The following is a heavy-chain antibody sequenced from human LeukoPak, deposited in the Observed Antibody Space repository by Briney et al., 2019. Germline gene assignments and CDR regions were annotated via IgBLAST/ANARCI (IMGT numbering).Heavy chain of an antibody. V-gene: IGHV6-1*01. D-gene: IGHD3-3*01. J-gene: IGHJ4*02. CDR2: TYYRSKWYN. CDR3: ARGLEWFLSGYFDY. Sequence: SQTLSLTCAISGDSVSSNSAAWNWLRQSPSRGLEWLGRTYYRSKWYNDYAVSVKSRITINPDTSKNQFSLQLNSVTPEDTAVYYCARGLEWFLSGYFDYWGQGTLVTVSS. CDR1: GDSVSSNSAA.